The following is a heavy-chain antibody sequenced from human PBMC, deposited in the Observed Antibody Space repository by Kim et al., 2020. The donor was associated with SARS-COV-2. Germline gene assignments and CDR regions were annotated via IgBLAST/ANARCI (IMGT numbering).Heavy chain of an antibody. CDR1: GFTFGDYA. CDR3: AKGHCSGRKCYSVFYYYGVDV. J-gene: IGHJ6*02. D-gene: IGHD2-15*01. V-gene: IGHV3-30*18. Sequence: GGSLRLSCEASGFTFGDYAMHWVRQAPGKGLEWVAIISYEGREKYYADSVKGRFTMSRDNPTSTLYLHMDSLRVEDTAVYYCAKGHCSGRKCYSVFYYYGVDVWGQGTTVTVS. CDR2: ISYEGREK.